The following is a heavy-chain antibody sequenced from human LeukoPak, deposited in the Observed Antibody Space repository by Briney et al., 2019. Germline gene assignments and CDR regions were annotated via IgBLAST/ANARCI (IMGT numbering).Heavy chain of an antibody. V-gene: IGHV4-34*01. CDR1: GGPFSGYY. CDR3: ARGQIFRPYYYDSSGYYYFDY. CDR2: INYSGST. Sequence: SETLSLTCAVYGGPFSGYYWSWIRQPPGKGLEWIGEINYSGSTNYNPSLKSRVTISVDTSKNQFSLKLSSVTAADTAVYYCARGQIFRPYYYDSSGYYYFDYWGQGTLVTVSS. D-gene: IGHD3-22*01. J-gene: IGHJ4*02.